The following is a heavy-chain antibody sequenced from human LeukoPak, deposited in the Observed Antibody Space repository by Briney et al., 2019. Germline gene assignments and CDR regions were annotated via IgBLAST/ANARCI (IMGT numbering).Heavy chain of an antibody. D-gene: IGHD6-6*01. CDR2: ISSSSSYI. Sequence: PGGSLRLSCAASGFTFSSYSMNWVRQAPGKGLEWVSSISSSSSYIYYADSVKGRFTISRDNAKSSLYLQMNSLRAEDTAVYYCARDRPYYYGMDVWGQGTTVTVSS. V-gene: IGHV3-21*01. J-gene: IGHJ6*02. CDR1: GFTFSSYS. CDR3: ARDRPYYYGMDV.